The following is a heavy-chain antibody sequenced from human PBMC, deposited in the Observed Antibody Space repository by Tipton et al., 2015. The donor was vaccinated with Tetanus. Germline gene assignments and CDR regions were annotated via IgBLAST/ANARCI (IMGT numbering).Heavy chain of an antibody. V-gene: IGHV4-4*07. Sequence: TLSLTCTVSGASISGYYWAWIRQPAGKGLEWIGRIYTSGSTNYNPSLKSRVTMSVDTSKNQFSLKLTSVTAADTAVYYCARDRYPSSSYDEDFWGQGTLVTVSS. D-gene: IGHD6-6*01. CDR3: ARDRYPSSSYDEDF. CDR1: GASISGYY. CDR2: IYTSGST. J-gene: IGHJ4*02.